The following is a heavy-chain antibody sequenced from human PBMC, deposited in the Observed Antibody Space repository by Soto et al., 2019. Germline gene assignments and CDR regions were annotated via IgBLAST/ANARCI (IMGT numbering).Heavy chain of an antibody. CDR3: AKVIVGTFRGNDY. J-gene: IGHJ4*02. Sequence: PGGSLRLSCAAPGFTFSSHATSWVRQAPGKGLEWVSTISGSGGNTYYADSVKGRFTISRDNSKNTLYLQMNSLRAEDTAVYYCAKVIVGTFRGNDYWGQGTLVTVSS. CDR2: ISGSGGNT. D-gene: IGHD1-26*01. CDR1: GFTFSSHA. V-gene: IGHV3-23*01.